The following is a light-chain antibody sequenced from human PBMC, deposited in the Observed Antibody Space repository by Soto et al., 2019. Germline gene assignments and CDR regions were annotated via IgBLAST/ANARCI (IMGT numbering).Light chain of an antibody. CDR2: EVN. CDR3: CSYARSSTWV. CDR1: SSDVGSYNL. J-gene: IGLJ3*02. Sequence: QSVLTQPASVSGSPGQSITISCTGTSSDVGSYNLVSWYQHHPGKAPKLMIYEVNKRPSGVSNRFSGSKSGNTASLTISGLQAEDEADYYCCSYARSSTWVFGGGTQLTVL. V-gene: IGLV2-23*02.